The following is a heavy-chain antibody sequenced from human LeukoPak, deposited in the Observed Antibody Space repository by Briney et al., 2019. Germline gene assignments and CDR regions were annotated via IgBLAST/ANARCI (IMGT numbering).Heavy chain of an antibody. D-gene: IGHD6-13*01. J-gene: IGHJ4*02. CDR2: MNPNSGNT. CDR1: GYTFSSYD. CDR3: ARDPGYSSTALYFDY. V-gene: IGHV1-8*01. Sequence: ASVKVSCKASGYTFSSYDINWVRQATGQGLEWMGWMNPNSGNTGYAQKVQGRFTMTRDTSTSTVYMELSSLRSEDTAVYYCARDPGYSSTALYFDYWGQGTLVTVSS.